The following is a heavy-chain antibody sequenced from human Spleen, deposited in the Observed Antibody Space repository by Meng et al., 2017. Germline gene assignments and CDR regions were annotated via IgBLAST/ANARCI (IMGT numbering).Heavy chain of an antibody. V-gene: IGHV3-48*03. J-gene: IGHJ3*02. Sequence: GESLKISCAASGFTFSTYEMNWVRQAPGKGLEWVSYISSSGSTIYYADSVKGRFTISRDNAKNSLYLQMNSLRADDTAVYYCAKIGYGVVSTTGAFDMWGQGTMVTVSS. CDR2: ISSSGSTI. D-gene: IGHD2-15*01. CDR3: AKIGYGVVSTTGAFDM. CDR1: GFTFSTYE.